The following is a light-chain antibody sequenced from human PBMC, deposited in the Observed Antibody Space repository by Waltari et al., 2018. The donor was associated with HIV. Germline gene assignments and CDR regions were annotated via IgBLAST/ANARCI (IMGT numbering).Light chain of an antibody. CDR3: SSYAGSAVV. CDR2: EVN. Sequence: QSALTQPPSASASRAKSVTISCTGTSSDVGAYHSLSWYQQYPGMAPKLIIYEVNKRPSGVPDRFSGSKSGNTASLTVSGLQAEDEADFYCSSYAGSAVVFGGGTKLTVL. CDR1: SSDVGAYHS. J-gene: IGLJ2*01. V-gene: IGLV2-8*01.